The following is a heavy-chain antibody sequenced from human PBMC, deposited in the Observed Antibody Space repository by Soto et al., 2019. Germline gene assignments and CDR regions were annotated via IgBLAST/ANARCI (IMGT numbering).Heavy chain of an antibody. CDR1: GGTFSKFV. V-gene: IGHV1-69*06. J-gene: IGHJ4*02. CDR2: IIPLFGTT. D-gene: IGHD2-15*01. CDR3: ASREGVAGPATYISQGYYFDC. Sequence: QVQLVQSGAEVKKPGSSVKVSCRASGGTFSKFVVSWVRQAPGQGLEWMGGIIPLFGTTNYAQKFQGRVTITADKSTNTAYMELSSLRSDDTAVYYCASREGVAGPATYISQGYYFDCWGQGTLVTVSS.